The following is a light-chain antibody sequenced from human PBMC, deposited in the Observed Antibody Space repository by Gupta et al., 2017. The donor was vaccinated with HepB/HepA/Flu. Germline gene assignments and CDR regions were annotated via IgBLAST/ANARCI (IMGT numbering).Light chain of an antibody. CDR2: WAS. CDR1: QSVLHSSNNKNY. V-gene: IGKV4-1*01. CDR3: HQYYSTPIT. J-gene: IGKJ5*01. Sequence: DIVMTQSPDSLAVSLGERATINCKSSQSVLHSSNNKNYLAWYQQKPGQPPKLLIYWASTRESGVPDRFSGSGSGTDFSLTVSSLQAEDVAVYICHQYYSTPITFGQGTRLEIK.